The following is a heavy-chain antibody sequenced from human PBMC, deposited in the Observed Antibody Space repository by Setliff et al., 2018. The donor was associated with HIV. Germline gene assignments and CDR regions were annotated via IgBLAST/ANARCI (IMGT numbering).Heavy chain of an antibody. V-gene: IGHV3-30*02. CDR1: GFTFSSYG. D-gene: IGHD5-12*01. CDR3: TTGPYNGYSD. CDR2: IRYTGNDK. J-gene: IGHJ4*01. Sequence: GGSLRLSCAASGFTFSSYGIHWVRQAPGKGLEWVAFIRYTGNDKSYADSVKGRFTISRDNAKNSLYLQMNSLRADDTAVYYCTTGPYNGYSDWGHGTAVTVSS.